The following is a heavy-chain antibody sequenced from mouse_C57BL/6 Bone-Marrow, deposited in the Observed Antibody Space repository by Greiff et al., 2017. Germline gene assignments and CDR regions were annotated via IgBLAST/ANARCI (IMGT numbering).Heavy chain of an antibody. Sequence: QVNVKQSGAELMKPGASVKLSCKATGYTFTGYWIEWVKQRPGHGLEWIGGILPGSGSTNYTEKFKGKATFTADTPSNTAYMQLSSLTTEVTAIDNCARGVYDDAIDYWGQGTSVTVSS. CDR2: ILPGSGST. J-gene: IGHJ4*01. CDR3: ARGVYDDAIDY. V-gene: IGHV1-9*01. CDR1: GYTFTGYW. D-gene: IGHD2-12*01.